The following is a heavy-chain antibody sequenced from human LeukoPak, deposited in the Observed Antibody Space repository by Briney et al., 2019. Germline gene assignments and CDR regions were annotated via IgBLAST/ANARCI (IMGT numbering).Heavy chain of an antibody. V-gene: IGHV3-64*01. CDR2: ISSNGGST. D-gene: IGHD4-23*01. CDR3: ARWNSAYGGNSGAFDI. CDR1: GFTFSSYA. Sequence: PGGSLRLSCAASGFTFSSYAMHWVRQAPGKGLEYVSAISSNGGSTYYANSVKGRFTISRDNSKNTLYLQMGSLRAEDMAVYYCARWNSAYGGNSGAFDIWGQGTMVTVSS. J-gene: IGHJ3*02.